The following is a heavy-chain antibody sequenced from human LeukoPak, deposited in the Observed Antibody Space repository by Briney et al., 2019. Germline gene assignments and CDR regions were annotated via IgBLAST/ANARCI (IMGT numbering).Heavy chain of an antibody. V-gene: IGHV5-51*01. CDR2: INPGDSDT. CDR1: GYSFTSYW. D-gene: IGHD6-13*01. CDR3: ARHDAAAFDY. J-gene: IGHJ4*02. Sequence: GESLKISCKGSGYSFTSYWIGWVRQLPGKGLEWMGIINPGDSDTRYSPSFQGQVTISADKTISTAYLQWSSLKASDTAMYYCARHDAAAFDYWGQGTLVTVSS.